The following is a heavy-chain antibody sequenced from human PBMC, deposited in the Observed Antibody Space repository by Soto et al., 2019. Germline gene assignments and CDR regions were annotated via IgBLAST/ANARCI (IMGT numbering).Heavy chain of an antibody. J-gene: IGHJ6*02. D-gene: IGHD2-2*01. CDR2: ISSGGFIT. Sequence: QVQLVESGGGSVKPGGSLRLSCAASGFTFSDYYISWIRQAPGKGLEWVSYISSGGFITYYADSVKGRFTTSWDKAKNSLYLQMNTLSANDTAVYYCATGVVPATKWGYHSYGLDVWGQGTTVTVSS. CDR3: ATGVVPATKWGYHSYGLDV. V-gene: IGHV3-11*01. CDR1: GFTFSDYY.